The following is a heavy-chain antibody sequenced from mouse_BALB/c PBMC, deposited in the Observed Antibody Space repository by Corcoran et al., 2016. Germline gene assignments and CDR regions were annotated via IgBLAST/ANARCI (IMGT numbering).Heavy chain of an antibody. CDR3: ARISAY. Sequence: EVQLQQSGAELVKPGASVKLSCTVSGFNIKDTYMHWVKQRPEQGLEWIGRIDPANVNTKYDPKFQGKATITADTSSNTAYLQVSSLTSEDTAVYYCARISAYWVQGTLVTVSA. CDR2: IDPANVNT. V-gene: IGHV14-3*02. CDR1: GFNIKDTY. J-gene: IGHJ3*01.